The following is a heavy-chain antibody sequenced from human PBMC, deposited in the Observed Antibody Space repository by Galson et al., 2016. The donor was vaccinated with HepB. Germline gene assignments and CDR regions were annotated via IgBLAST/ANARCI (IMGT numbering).Heavy chain of an antibody. D-gene: IGHD3-10*01. V-gene: IGHV4-59*05. CDR3: ATELFRSHYFDY. CDR2: INHLGSA. Sequence: LRLSCAASGFTFSSYWMHWVRQAPGKGLERIGSINHLGSAYYNPSLKSRVTISVDTSKNQFSLNLSSVTAADTAVYYCATELFRSHYFDYWGQGTLATVSS. CDR1: GFTFSSYW. J-gene: IGHJ4*02.